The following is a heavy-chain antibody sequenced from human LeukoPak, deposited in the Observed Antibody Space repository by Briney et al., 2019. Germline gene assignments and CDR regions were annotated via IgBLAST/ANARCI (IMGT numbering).Heavy chain of an antibody. V-gene: IGHV3-53*01. CDR3: ARELRENGVFDI. J-gene: IGHJ3*02. Sequence: GGSLRLSCAASDFTVSRNYMTWVRQAPGKGLEWVSEIYSDGSTYYEASVKGRFSISRDNSKNTVYLQMNSLRAEDTAVYYCARELRENGVFDIWGQGTIVTVSS. D-gene: IGHD1-26*01. CDR1: DFTVSRNY. CDR2: IYSDGST.